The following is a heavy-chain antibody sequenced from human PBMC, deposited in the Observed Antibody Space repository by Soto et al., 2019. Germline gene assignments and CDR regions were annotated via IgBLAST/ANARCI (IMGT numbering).Heavy chain of an antibody. CDR3: ARGMAVAGCIDY. V-gene: IGHV4-59*08. Sequence: SETLSLTCTVPVGSLSSEYWSWTRQPPGKGLEWIGYIYYSGSTNYNPSLKSRVTISVDTSKNQFSLKLSSVTASDTAVYYCARGMAVAGCIDYWGQGTLVTVS. CDR2: IYYSGST. J-gene: IGHJ4*02. CDR1: VGSLSSEY. D-gene: IGHD6-19*01.